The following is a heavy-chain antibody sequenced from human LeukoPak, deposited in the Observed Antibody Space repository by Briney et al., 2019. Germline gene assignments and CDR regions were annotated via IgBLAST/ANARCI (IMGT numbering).Heavy chain of an antibody. V-gene: IGHV4-34*01. CDR2: INHSGST. Sequence: SETLSLTCAVYGGSFSGYYWSWIRQPPGKGLEWIGEINHSGSTNYNPSLKSRVTISVDTSKNQFSLKLSSVTAADTAVYYCARDRYSYGQGAYYYYGMDVWGQGTTVTVSS. J-gene: IGHJ6*02. CDR1: GGSFSGYY. CDR3: ARDRYSYGQGAYYYYGMDV. D-gene: IGHD5-18*01.